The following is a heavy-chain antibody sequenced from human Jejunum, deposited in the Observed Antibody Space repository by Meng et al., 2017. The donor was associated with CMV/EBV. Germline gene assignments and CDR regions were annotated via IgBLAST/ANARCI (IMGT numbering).Heavy chain of an antibody. J-gene: IGHJ3*02. CDR3: AKAFQLLYDAFDI. Sequence: SAFNFDDYAMHWVRQAPGKGLEWVSSISWNGGSIGYADSVKGRFTISRDNAKNSLFLQMNSLRPEDTALYYCAKAFQLLYDAFDIWGQGTMVTVSS. D-gene: IGHD2-2*02. V-gene: IGHV3-9*01. CDR1: AFNFDDYA. CDR2: ISWNGGSI.